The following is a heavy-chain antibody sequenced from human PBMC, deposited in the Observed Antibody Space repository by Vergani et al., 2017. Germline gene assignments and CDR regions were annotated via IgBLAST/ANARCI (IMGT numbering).Heavy chain of an antibody. CDR3: ARDHGGMGYYYDGMDV. J-gene: IGHJ6*02. V-gene: IGHV4-59*01. CDR2: IYYSGST. CDR1: GGSISSYY. Sequence: QVQLQESGPGLVKPSQTLSLTCTVSGGSISSYYWSWIRQPPGKGLEWIGYIYYSGSTNYNPSLKSRVTISVDTSKNQFSLKLSSVTAADTAVYYCARDHGGMGYYYDGMDVGGQGTTVTVSS. D-gene: IGHD3-16*01.